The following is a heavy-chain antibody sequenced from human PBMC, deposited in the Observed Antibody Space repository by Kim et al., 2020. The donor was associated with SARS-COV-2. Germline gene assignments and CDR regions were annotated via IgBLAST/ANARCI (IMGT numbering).Heavy chain of an antibody. V-gene: IGHV4-34*01. D-gene: IGHD3-22*01. CDR2: INHSGST. Sequence: SETLSLTYAVYGGSFSGYYWSWIRQPPGKGLEWIGEINHSGSTNYNPSLKSRVTISVDTSKNQFSLKLSSVTAADTAVYYCARAPTPAMIVVANHYYYYGMDVWGQGTTVTVSS. CDR1: GGSFSGYY. J-gene: IGHJ6*02. CDR3: ARAPTPAMIVVANHYYYYGMDV.